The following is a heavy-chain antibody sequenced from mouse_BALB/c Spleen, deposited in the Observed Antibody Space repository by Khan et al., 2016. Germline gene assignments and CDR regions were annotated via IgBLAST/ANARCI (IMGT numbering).Heavy chain of an antibody. V-gene: IGHV3-2*02. D-gene: IGHD1-1*01. Sequence: VQLKQSGPGLVKPSQSLSLTCTVTGYSITSDYAWNWIRQFPGNKLEWMGYISYSGSTSYNPSLKSRISITRDTSKNQFFLQLNSVTTEDTATXYYARGYYYGKGYFDYWGQGTTLTVSS. CDR1: GYSITSDYA. J-gene: IGHJ2*01. CDR2: ISYSGST. CDR3: ARGYYYGKGYFDY.